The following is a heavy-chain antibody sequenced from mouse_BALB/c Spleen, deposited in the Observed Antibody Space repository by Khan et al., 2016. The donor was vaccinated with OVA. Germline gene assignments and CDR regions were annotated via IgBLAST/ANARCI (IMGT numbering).Heavy chain of an antibody. CDR2: ISYSGNI. Sequence: EVELVESGPGLVKPSQSLSLTCTVTGYSITSDYAWNWIRQFPGNKLEWMGYISYSGNIHYNPSLKSRISITRDTSKNQFFLQLNSVTTEDTATYYGARIYGGDFDYWGQGTTLTVSS. CDR1: GYSITSDYA. D-gene: IGHD1-1*01. CDR3: ARIYGGDFDY. J-gene: IGHJ2*01. V-gene: IGHV3-2*02.